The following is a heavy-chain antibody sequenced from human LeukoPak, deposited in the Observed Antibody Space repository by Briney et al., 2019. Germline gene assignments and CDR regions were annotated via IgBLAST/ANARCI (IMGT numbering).Heavy chain of an antibody. D-gene: IGHD3-9*01. V-gene: IGHV4-34*01. CDR1: GGFFRVCY. CDR2: MSHTDAT. J-gene: IGHJ6*02. CDR3: ARRLHYNILTGGMDV. Sequence: SETLSLMCGVLGGFFRVCYWRWISQSPERGLEWIGEMSHTDATNSHPSLKSLVTVSVAPSKKPFSLNLSPVTAAATAVYYCARRLHYNILTGGMDVWGQGTTVIVSS.